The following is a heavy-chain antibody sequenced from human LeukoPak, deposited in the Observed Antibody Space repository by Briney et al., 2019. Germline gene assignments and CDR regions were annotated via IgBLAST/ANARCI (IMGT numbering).Heavy chain of an antibody. CDR1: GFTFSSYA. D-gene: IGHD3-10*01. V-gene: IGHV3-23*01. J-gene: IGHJ4*02. CDR2: ISGSGGST. CDR3: AKPPYASGSYRDPVFDY. Sequence: GGSLILSCAASGFTFSSYAMSWVRQAPGKGLEWVSAISGSGGSTYYADSVKGRFTISRDNSKNTLYLQMNSLRAEDTAVYYCAKPPYASGSYRDPVFDYWGQGTLVTVSS.